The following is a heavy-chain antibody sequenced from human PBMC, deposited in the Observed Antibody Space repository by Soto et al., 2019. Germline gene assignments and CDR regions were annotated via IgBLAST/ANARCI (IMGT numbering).Heavy chain of an antibody. J-gene: IGHJ6*02. Sequence: SETRSLTGAVDGGSFTGNYRGGIRQPPGEGLEWIGEGNDSGSTNFNPSLKRRVTISVDPSKKQFTLKLTSVTAADKAVYYCATDSAPSYFGMDVWGHGPTVS. D-gene: IGHD1-26*01. V-gene: IGHV4-34*01. CDR2: GNDSGST. CDR3: ATDSAPSYFGMDV. CDR1: GGSFTGNY.